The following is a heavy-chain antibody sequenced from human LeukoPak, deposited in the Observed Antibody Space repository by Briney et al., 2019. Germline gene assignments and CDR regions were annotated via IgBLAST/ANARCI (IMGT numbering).Heavy chain of an antibody. CDR1: GFTFSSHW. D-gene: IGHD4-17*01. CDR3: VRDDRSYGVGY. Sequence: PGGSLRLSCAASGFTFSSHWMHWVRQAPGKGLVCVARIKSDGTYRDYGDSVRGRFTISRDNAKDTLYLQMNSLRAEDTAVYYCVRDDRSYGVGYWGQGTPVTVSS. J-gene: IGHJ4*02. CDR2: IKSDGTYR. V-gene: IGHV3-74*01.